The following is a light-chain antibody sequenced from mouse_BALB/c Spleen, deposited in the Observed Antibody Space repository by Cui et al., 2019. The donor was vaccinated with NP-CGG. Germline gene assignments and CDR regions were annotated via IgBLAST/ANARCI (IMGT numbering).Light chain of an antibody. CDR3: ALWYNNHWV. Sequence: QAIVTQESALTISPGETVTLTCRSSTGAVTTNNFANWVQEKPDQLFTGLIGGTNNRAPGVPARFSGSLIGDKAALTIAGAQTEDETIYFCALWYNNHWVFGGGTKLTVL. V-gene: IGLV1*01. CDR2: GTN. J-gene: IGLJ1*01. CDR1: TGAVTTNNF.